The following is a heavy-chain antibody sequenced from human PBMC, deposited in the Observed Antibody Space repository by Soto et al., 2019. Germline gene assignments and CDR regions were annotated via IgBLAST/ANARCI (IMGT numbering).Heavy chain of an antibody. D-gene: IGHD3-10*01. CDR1: GFSLSTSGMC. Sequence: SGPTLVNPTQTLTLTCTFSGFSLSTSGMCVSWIRQPPGKALEWLALIDWDDDKYYSTSLKTRLTISKDTSKNQVVLTMTNMDPVDTATYYCARIRDYGSGSYYNGPFDYWGQGTLVTVSS. V-gene: IGHV2-70*01. J-gene: IGHJ4*02. CDR2: IDWDDDK. CDR3: ARIRDYGSGSYYNGPFDY.